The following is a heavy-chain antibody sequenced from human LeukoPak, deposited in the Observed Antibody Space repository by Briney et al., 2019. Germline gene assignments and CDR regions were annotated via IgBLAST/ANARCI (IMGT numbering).Heavy chain of an antibody. CDR2: INHSGST. J-gene: IGHJ4*02. Sequence: SETLSLTCTVSGGSISSYYWSWIRQPPGKGLEWIGEINHSGSTNYNPSLKSRVTISVDTSKNQFSLKLSSVTAADTAVYYCARGYCGGGSCYMRGIDYWGQGTLVTVSS. CDR3: ARGYCGGGSCYMRGIDY. D-gene: IGHD2-15*01. V-gene: IGHV4-34*01. CDR1: GGSISSYY.